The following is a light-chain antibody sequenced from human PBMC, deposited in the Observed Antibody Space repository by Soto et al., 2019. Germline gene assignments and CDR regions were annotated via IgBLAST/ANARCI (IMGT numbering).Light chain of an antibody. Sequence: DIQLTQSPSFLSASVGDGVTITCRASQGISRWLAWYQQKPGRAPKLLIYDASTLESGVPSRFSGSGSETEFTLTISRLQPDDFATYFCHSRAFGQGTRLEIK. V-gene: IGKV1-5*01. CDR1: QGISRW. CDR2: DAS. CDR3: HSRA. J-gene: IGKJ5*01.